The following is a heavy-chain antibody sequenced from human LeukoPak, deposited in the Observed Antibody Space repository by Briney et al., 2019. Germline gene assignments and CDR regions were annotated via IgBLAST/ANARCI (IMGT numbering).Heavy chain of an antibody. CDR1: GFTFSSYA. Sequence: GGSLRLSCAASGFTFSSYAMHWVRQAPGKGLEWVAVISYDGSNKYYADSVKGRFTISRDNSKNTLYLQMNSLRAEDTAVYYCAKDWAAIAAAGMFDYWGQGTLVTVSS. CDR2: ISYDGSNK. J-gene: IGHJ4*02. D-gene: IGHD6-13*01. CDR3: AKDWAAIAAAGMFDY. V-gene: IGHV3-30*04.